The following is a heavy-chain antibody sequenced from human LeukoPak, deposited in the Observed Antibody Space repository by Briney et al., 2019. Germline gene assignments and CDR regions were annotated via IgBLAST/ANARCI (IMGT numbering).Heavy chain of an antibody. CDR3: ARSSYYYAADAFDI. CDR2: IYYSEST. J-gene: IGHJ3*02. CDR1: GGSISSYY. V-gene: IGHV4-59*01. Sequence: SETLSLTCTVSGGSISSYYWTWIRQPPGKGLEWIGYIYYSESTNYNPSLKSRVTISIDTSKNQFSLKLNSVTAADTAVYYCARSSYYYAADAFDIWGQGTMVTVSS. D-gene: IGHD3-10*01.